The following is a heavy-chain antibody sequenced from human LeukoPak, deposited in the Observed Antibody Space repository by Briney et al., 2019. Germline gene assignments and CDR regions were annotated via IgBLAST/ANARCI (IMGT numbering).Heavy chain of an antibody. D-gene: IGHD5-18*01. CDR1: GGSISSGGYS. CDR3: ASGYSYGYDY. CDR2: IYHSGST. J-gene: IGHJ4*02. Sequence: SQTLSLTCAVSGGSISSGGYSWSWIRQPPGKGLEWIGYIYHSGSTYYNPSLKSRVTISVDRSKNQFSLKLSSVTAADTAVYCCASGYSYGYDYWGQGTLVTVPS. V-gene: IGHV4-30-2*01.